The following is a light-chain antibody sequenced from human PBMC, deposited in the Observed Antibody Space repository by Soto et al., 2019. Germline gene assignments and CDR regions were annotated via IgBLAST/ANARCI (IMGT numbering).Light chain of an antibody. CDR3: QQYDNLPAFT. V-gene: IGKV1-33*01. CDR2: DAS. Sequence: DIQMTQSPSSLSASVGDRVTITCQASQDISNYLNWYQQKPGKAPKLLIYDASNLETGVTSRFSGSGSGTAFSFTISSLQPEDIATYYCQQYDNLPAFTFGPGTKVDIK. CDR1: QDISNY. J-gene: IGKJ3*01.